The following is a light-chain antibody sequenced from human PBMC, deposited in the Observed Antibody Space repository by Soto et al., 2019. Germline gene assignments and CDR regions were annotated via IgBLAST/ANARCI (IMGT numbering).Light chain of an antibody. Sequence: EIVLTQSPGTLSLSPGERATLSCRASQSVSNNYLALYQQKPGQAPRLLISGASNRATGIPDRFSGSGSGTDFTLTISRLEPEDFAVYYCQQYGSSRTFGQGTRLEIK. V-gene: IGKV3-20*01. CDR1: QSVSNNY. J-gene: IGKJ5*01. CDR3: QQYGSSRT. CDR2: GAS.